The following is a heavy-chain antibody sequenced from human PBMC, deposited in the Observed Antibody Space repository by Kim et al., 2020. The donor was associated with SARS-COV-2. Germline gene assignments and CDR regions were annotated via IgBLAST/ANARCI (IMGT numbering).Heavy chain of an antibody. CDR1: GFTFSSYA. Sequence: GGSLRLSCAASGFTFSSYAMHWVRQAPGKGLEWVAVISYDGSNKYYADSVKGRFTISRDNSKNTLYLQMNSLRAEDTAVYYCARDRTGSTMIVVGRHQIDSYFDLWGRGTLVTVSS. CDR3: ARDRTGSTMIVVGRHQIDSYFDL. CDR2: ISYDGSNK. V-gene: IGHV3-30*04. D-gene: IGHD3-22*01. J-gene: IGHJ2*01.